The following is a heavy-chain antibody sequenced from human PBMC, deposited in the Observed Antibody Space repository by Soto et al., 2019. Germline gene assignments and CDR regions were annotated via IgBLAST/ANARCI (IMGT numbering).Heavy chain of an antibody. Sequence: SETLSLTCTVSGGSISSYYWSWIRQPPGKGLEWIGYIYYSGSTNYNPSLKSRVTISVDTSKNQFSLKLSSVTAADTAVYYCARAVKTQKYNWNYSPLSYYFDYWGQGTLVTVSS. J-gene: IGHJ4*02. CDR1: GGSISSYY. CDR2: IYYSGST. CDR3: ARAVKTQKYNWNYSPLSYYFDY. V-gene: IGHV4-59*12. D-gene: IGHD1-7*01.